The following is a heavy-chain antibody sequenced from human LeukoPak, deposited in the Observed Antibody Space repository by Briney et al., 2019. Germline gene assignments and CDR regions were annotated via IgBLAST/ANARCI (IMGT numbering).Heavy chain of an antibody. CDR3: ARDLRGVAVFSDYYGMDV. CDR2: ISAYNGNT. CDR1: GYTFTSYG. J-gene: IGHJ6*02. Sequence: SVKVSCKASGYTFTSYGISWVRQAPGQGLEWMGWISAYNGNTNYAQKLQGRVTMTTDTSTSTAYMELRSLRSDDTAVYYCARDLRGVAVFSDYYGMDVWGQGTTVTVSS. V-gene: IGHV1-18*01.